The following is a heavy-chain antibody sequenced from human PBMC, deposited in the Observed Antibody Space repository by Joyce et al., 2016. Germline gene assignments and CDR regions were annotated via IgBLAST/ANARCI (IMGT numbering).Heavy chain of an antibody. CDR2: ISPDGSKK. V-gene: IGHV3-30-3*01. D-gene: IGHD2-2*01. Sequence: QVQLVESGGGVAQPGRSLSLSCAASGFNFNRYAMQWVRQTPGKGLEWLAVISPDGSKKFYSDSVKDRFIISRDNSNKMVFVQMNSLRVEDTGVYYCARSPSNSWHTFDSWGQGTLVSVSS. CDR1: GFNFNRYA. J-gene: IGHJ4*02. CDR3: ARSPSNSWHTFDS.